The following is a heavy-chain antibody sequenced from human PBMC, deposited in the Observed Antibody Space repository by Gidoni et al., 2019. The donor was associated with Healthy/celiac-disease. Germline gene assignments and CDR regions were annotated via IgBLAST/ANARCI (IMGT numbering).Heavy chain of an antibody. Sequence: EVQLVESGGGLVQPGGSLRLSCAASGFTFSSYWMSWVRQAPGKGLEWVANIKQDGSEKYYVDSVKGRFTISRDNAKNSLYLQMNSLRAEDTAVYYCARDPGYSNFYFDWGMDVWGQGTTVTVSS. V-gene: IGHV3-7*03. J-gene: IGHJ6*02. D-gene: IGHD4-4*01. CDR3: ARDPGYSNFYFDWGMDV. CDR2: IKQDGSEK. CDR1: GFTFSSYW.